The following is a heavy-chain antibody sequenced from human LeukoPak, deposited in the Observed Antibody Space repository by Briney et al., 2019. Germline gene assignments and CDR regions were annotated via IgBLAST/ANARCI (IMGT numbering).Heavy chain of an antibody. V-gene: IGHV3-53*01. CDR3: ARSSWSYYFDY. D-gene: IGHD6-13*01. CDR2: IYSGGST. Sequence: NPGGSLRLSCAASGFTVSSNYMSSVRQAPGKGLEWVSVIYSGGSTYYADSVKGRFTISRDNSKNTLYLQMNSLRAEDTAVYYCARSSWSYYFDYWGQGTLVTVSS. CDR1: GFTVSSNY. J-gene: IGHJ4*02.